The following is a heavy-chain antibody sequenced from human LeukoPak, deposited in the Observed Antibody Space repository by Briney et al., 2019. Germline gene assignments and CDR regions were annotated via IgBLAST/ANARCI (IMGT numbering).Heavy chain of an antibody. CDR2: IWKEGNKS. CDR3: ATDSIGPATDFDY. V-gene: IGHV3-33*01. CDR1: GFTFSAYG. D-gene: IGHD2-2*01. J-gene: IGHJ4*02. Sequence: GRSLTLSCAASGFTFSAYGMHWVRQAPGKGLEWVAVIWKEGNKSYNSDSVKGRFTISRDSSKNTLYLQMNSLRADDTAVYYCATDSIGPATDFDYWGQGTLVTVSS.